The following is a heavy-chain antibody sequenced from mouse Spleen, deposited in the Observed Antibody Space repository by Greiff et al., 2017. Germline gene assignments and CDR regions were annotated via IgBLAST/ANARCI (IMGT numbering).Heavy chain of an antibody. J-gene: IGHJ4*01. CDR3: ARHGYYRAMDY. CDR1: GFTFSSYT. Sequence: EVHLVESGGGLVQPGGSLKLSCAASGFTFSSYTMSWVRQTPEKRLEWVAYISNGGGSTYYPDTVKGRFTISRDNAKNTLYLQMSSLKSEDMAMYYCARHGYYRAMDYWGQGTSVTVSS. V-gene: IGHV5-12-2*01. D-gene: IGHD1-1*01. CDR2: ISNGGGST.